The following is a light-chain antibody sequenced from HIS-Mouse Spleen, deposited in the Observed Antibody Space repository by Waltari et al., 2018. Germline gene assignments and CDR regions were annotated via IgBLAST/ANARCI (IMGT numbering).Light chain of an antibody. CDR2: DDS. CDR3: QVWDSSSDHWV. CDR1: NIVSKS. V-gene: IGLV3-21*03. J-gene: IGLJ3*02. Sequence: SSVLTQPPSVSVAPGKTARITCGGKNIVSKSFHCYQQKPGQAPVLVVYDDSDRPSGIPERFSGSNSGNTATLTISRVEAGDEADYYCQVWDSSSDHWVFGGGTKLTVL.